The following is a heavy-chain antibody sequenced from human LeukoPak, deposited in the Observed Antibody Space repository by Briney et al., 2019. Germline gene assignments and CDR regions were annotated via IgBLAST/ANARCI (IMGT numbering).Heavy chain of an antibody. J-gene: IGHJ6*02. D-gene: IGHD6-19*01. CDR3: AKDSPYSSGWNSLTNYYYYYGMDV. CDR1: GYTFTGYY. Sequence: GASVKVSCKASGYTFTGYYMHWVRQAPGQGLEWMGWINPNSGGTNYAQKFQGRVTMTRDTSISTAYMELSRLRSDDTAVYYCAKDSPYSSGWNSLTNYYYYYGMDVWGQGTTVTVSS. CDR2: INPNSGGT. V-gene: IGHV1-2*02.